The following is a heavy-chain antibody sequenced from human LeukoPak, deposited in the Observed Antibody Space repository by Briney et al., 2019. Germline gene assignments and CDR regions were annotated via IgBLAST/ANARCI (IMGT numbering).Heavy chain of an antibody. V-gene: IGHV4-59*02. Sequence: PSETLSLTCTVSGDSVSIYYWSWIRQPPGKGLEWIGYIYYRGNTNYNPSLKSRVTMAVDTSKNQFSLEVSSVTAADTAVYYCARAGNNWSFDYWGQGTLVTVSS. CDR2: IYYRGNT. J-gene: IGHJ4*02. CDR3: ARAGNNWSFDY. D-gene: IGHD1-1*01. CDR1: GDSVSIYY.